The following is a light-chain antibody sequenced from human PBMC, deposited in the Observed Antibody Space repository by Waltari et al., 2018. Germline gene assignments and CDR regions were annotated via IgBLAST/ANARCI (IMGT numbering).Light chain of an antibody. CDR2: GAS. CDR1: QTVSRSY. V-gene: IGKV3-20*01. J-gene: IGKJ2*01. Sequence: EIVLTQSPGALSLSPGERATLSCRASQTVSRSYLAWYQQKPGQAPRLLVYGASSRTTGIPDRFSGSGSGIDFTLTINRLEPEDFAVYYCQQFASSPWTFGQGTKLEIK. CDR3: QQFASSPWT.